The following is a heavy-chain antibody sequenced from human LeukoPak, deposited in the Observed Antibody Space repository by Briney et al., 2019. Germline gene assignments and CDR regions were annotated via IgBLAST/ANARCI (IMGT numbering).Heavy chain of an antibody. CDR2: IYYSGST. Sequence: SDTLSLTCTVSGGSISSGGYYWSWLRQHPGRGLEWVGYIYYSGSTYYNPSLKSRVTISVDTSKNQFSLKLSSVTAADTAVYYCARDRFISAIVVVAAAIGMDVWGQGTTVTVSS. CDR1: GGSISSGGYY. V-gene: IGHV4-31*03. J-gene: IGHJ6*02. CDR3: ARDRFISAIVVVAAAIGMDV. D-gene: IGHD2-2*01.